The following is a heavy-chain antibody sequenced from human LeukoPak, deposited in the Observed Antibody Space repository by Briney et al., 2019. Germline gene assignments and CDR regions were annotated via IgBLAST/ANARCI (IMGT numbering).Heavy chain of an antibody. Sequence: SVKVSCKASGGTFTSYAITWVRQAPGQGLEWMGGIIPIFDTTNYAQKFQGRVTITADESTSTSYMELSSLRSEDTAVYYCARAVGLVGPTGPYYYYMDVWGKGTTVTVSS. D-gene: IGHD1-26*01. V-gene: IGHV1-69*13. CDR1: GGTFTSYA. J-gene: IGHJ6*03. CDR3: ARAVGLVGPTGPYYYYMDV. CDR2: IIPIFDTT.